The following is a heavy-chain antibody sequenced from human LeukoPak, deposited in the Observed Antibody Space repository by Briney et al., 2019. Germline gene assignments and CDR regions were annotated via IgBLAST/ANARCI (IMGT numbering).Heavy chain of an antibody. J-gene: IGHJ3*02. CDR2: INPNSGGT. D-gene: IGHD3-22*01. V-gene: IGHV1-2*02. Sequence: ASVKVSCKASGYTFTGYYMHWVRQAPGQGLEWMGWINPNSGGTNNAQKFQGRVTMTRDTSISTAYMELSRLRSDDTAVYYCAKVLYYYDSSGPGAFDIWGQGTMVTVSS. CDR1: GYTFTGYY. CDR3: AKVLYYYDSSGPGAFDI.